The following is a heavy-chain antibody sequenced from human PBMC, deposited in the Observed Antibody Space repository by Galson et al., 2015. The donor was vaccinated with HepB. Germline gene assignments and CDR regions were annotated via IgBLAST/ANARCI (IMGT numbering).Heavy chain of an antibody. CDR2: ISYDGSNK. V-gene: IGHV3-30*04. CDR1: GFTFSSYA. Sequence: SLRLSCAASGFTFSSYAMHWVRQAPGKGLEWVAVISYDGSNKYYADSVKGRFTISRDNSKNTLYLQMNSLRAEDTAVYYCARERGGSSWSVNYYYYYGMDVWGQGTTVTVSS. J-gene: IGHJ6*02. D-gene: IGHD6-13*01. CDR3: ARERGGSSWSVNYYYYYGMDV.